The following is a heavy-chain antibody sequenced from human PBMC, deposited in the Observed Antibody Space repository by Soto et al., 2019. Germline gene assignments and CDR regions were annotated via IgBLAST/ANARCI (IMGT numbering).Heavy chain of an antibody. D-gene: IGHD3-10*01. CDR2: ISYDGSNK. V-gene: IGHV3-30-3*01. J-gene: IGHJ6*02. CDR1: GFTCSSYA. CDR3: AREGPLWFGELLYYYYYYGMDV. Sequence: GGSLRLSCAASGFTCSSYAMHWVRQAPGKGLEWVAVISYDGSNKYYADSVKGRFTISRDNSKNTLFLQMNSLKAEDTAVYYCAREGPLWFGELLYYYYYYGMDVWGQGTTVTVSS.